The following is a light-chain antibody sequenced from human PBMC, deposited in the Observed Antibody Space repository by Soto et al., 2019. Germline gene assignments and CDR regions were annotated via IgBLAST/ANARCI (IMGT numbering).Light chain of an antibody. CDR2: GAS. J-gene: IGKJ5*01. Sequence: EIVLTQSPGTLSLSPGEEATLSCRACQSGDSNYLAWYQQKPGQTPRLIIYGASARADGIPHGFSGSGFGTDFSPTISKVVPEDFAVYYCQQYGTPRSVTFGQGTRLEIK. CDR1: QSGDSNY. V-gene: IGKV3-20*01. CDR3: QQYGTPRSVT.